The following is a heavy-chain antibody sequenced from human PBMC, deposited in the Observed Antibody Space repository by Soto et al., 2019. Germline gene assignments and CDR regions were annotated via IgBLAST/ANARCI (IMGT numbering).Heavy chain of an antibody. Sequence: GGSLRLSCVVSGFTFSSYAMHWVRQAPGKGLEWVAGISYDERNKYCADSVKGRFTISRDNSKNTLYLQMNSLRAEDTAVYYCARDKRDLRFLEWSYYFDYWGQGTLVTVSS. CDR2: ISYDERNK. CDR3: ARDKRDLRFLEWSYYFDY. V-gene: IGHV3-30*03. D-gene: IGHD3-3*01. J-gene: IGHJ4*02. CDR1: GFTFSSYA.